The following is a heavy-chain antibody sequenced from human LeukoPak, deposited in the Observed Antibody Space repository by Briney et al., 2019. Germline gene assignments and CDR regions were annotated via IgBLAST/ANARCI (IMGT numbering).Heavy chain of an antibody. CDR3: ARWILTGYYRPSGFDY. V-gene: IGHV4-34*01. CDR1: GGSFSGYY. CDR2: INHSGST. Sequence: SETLSLTCAVYGGSFSGYYWSGIRQPPGKGLEWIGEINHSGSTNYNPSLKSRVTISVDTSKNQFSLKLSSVTAADTAVYYCARWILTGYYRPSGFDYWGQGTLVTVSS. D-gene: IGHD3-9*01. J-gene: IGHJ4*02.